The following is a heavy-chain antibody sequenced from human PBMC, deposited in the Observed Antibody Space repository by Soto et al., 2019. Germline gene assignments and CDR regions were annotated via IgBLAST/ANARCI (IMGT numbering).Heavy chain of an antibody. D-gene: IGHD1-26*01. V-gene: IGHV3-49*03. Sequence: GGSLRLSCTASEFTFGDNTLSLFRQAPGKGLECVCLIRSEGYGGTKDYAASVKGRFTISRDDSKSIAYLQMNSLKSEDTAVYYCAFEWDRGFDAFDIWGQGTMVTVSS. CDR3: AFEWDRGFDAFDI. J-gene: IGHJ3*02. CDR1: EFTFGDNT. CDR2: IRSEGYGGTK.